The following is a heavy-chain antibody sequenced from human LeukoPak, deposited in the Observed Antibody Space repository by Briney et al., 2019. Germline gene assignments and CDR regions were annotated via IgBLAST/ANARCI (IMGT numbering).Heavy chain of an antibody. CDR2: IKQDGSEK. D-gene: IGHD6-13*01. CDR3: ARVDVSSSWYYFDY. Sequence: GGSLRLSCAASGFTFSSYWMSWVHQAPGKGLEWVANIKQDGSEKYYVDSVKGRFTISRDNAKNSLYLQMNSLRAEDTAVYYCARVDVSSSWYYFDYWGQGTLVTVSS. J-gene: IGHJ4*02. CDR1: GFTFSSYW. V-gene: IGHV3-7*01.